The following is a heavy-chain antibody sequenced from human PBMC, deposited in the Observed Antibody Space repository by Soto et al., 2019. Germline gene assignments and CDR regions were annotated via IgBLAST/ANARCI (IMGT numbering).Heavy chain of an antibody. J-gene: IGHJ5*02. Sequence: QLQLQQSGPGLVKPSETLSLTCSVSGGSITSSSYFWGWIRQPPGKVLEWIGSIYYSGRTYYNPSLKSRVTVPVDTPKNPFALKLSSVTAADTAVYYCARHPSDFWFDPWGQGTLVTASS. CDR1: GGSITSSSYF. D-gene: IGHD2-21*02. V-gene: IGHV4-39*01. CDR2: IYYSGRT. CDR3: ARHPSDFWFDP.